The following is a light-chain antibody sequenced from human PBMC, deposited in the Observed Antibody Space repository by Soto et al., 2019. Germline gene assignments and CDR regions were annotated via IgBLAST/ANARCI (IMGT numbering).Light chain of an antibody. CDR3: QQSYSTPIT. CDR1: QSISSY. CDR2: AAS. Sequence: DIQMTQSPSSLSASVGDRVTITCRASQSISSYLNWYQQKPGKAPKLLIYAASSLQSGVPSRFSGSGSGTDFTLTISSLQPEDFATYYCQQSYSTPITFGTGTKVDI. J-gene: IGKJ3*01. V-gene: IGKV1-39*01.